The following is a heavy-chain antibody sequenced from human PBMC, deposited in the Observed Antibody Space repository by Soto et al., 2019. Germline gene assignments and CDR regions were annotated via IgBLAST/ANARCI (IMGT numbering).Heavy chain of an antibody. V-gene: IGHV3-23*01. J-gene: IGHJ4*02. Sequence: GGSLRLSCAAFGFTFSSYAMSWVRQAPGKGLEWVSAISGSGGSTYYADSVKGRFTISRDNSKNTLYLQMNSLRAEDTAVYYCAKDIGPVYSSGWSDYWGQGTLVTVSS. CDR2: ISGSGGST. CDR3: AKDIGPVYSSGWSDY. D-gene: IGHD6-19*01. CDR1: GFTFSSYA.